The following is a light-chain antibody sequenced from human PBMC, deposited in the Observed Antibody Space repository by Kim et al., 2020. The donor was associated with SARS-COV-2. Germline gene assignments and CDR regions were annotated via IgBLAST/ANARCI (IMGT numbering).Light chain of an antibody. CDR3: QVWDSSSDHPA. CDR2: YDS. J-gene: IGLJ2*01. CDR1: NIGSKS. V-gene: IGLV3-21*04. Sequence: SYELTQPPSVSVAPGKTARITCGGNNIGSKSVHWYQQKPDQAPVLVIYYDSDRPSGIPERFSGSNSGNTATLTISRVEAGDEADYYCQVWDSSSDHPAFGGGTQLTVL.